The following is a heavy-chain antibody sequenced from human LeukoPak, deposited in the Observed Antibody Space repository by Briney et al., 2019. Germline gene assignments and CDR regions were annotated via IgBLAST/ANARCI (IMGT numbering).Heavy chain of an antibody. V-gene: IGHV3-30*02. CDR2: IGSDGSKQ. CDR3: ATDGSGTPFPYYFES. J-gene: IGHJ4*02. D-gene: IGHD3-10*01. CDR1: GFFFTSSG. Sequence: PGGSLRLSCAASGFFFTSSGMNWVRQAPGKWLEWVTFIGSDGSKQYYADSVKGRFSISRDNSRNTVSLQMNSLRLEDTAVYYCATDGSGTPFPYYFESWGQGTLVTVSS.